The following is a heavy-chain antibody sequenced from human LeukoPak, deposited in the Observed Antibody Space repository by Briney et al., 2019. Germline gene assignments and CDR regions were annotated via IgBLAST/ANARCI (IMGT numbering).Heavy chain of an antibody. V-gene: IGHV1-69*13. CDR1: GGTYYSYA. CDR3: ARGTTVTTAVLVPNDAFDI. Sequence: SVKVSCKASGGTYYSYAINWVRQAPGQGLEGMGGSLPMFGTINFAPKFQGRVTITADEATSTAYMELTSLKSEDTAVYYCARGTTVTTAVLVPNDAFDIWGQGTMVTVSS. D-gene: IGHD4-17*01. J-gene: IGHJ3*02. CDR2: SLPMFGTI.